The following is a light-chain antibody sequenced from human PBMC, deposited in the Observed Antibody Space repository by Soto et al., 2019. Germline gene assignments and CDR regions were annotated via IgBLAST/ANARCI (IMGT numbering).Light chain of an antibody. J-gene: IGKJ4*01. CDR1: QGIGTW. V-gene: IGKV1-12*01. CDR2: DAS. CDR3: QQANHFPLT. Sequence: DIQMTQSPSSVSASVGDRVTITCRASQGIGTWLAWYHQKPGKAPKYLIYDASSLHSGVPSRFSGSGSGTYFALTISSLQPEDFATYYCQQANHFPLTFGGGTKVDIK.